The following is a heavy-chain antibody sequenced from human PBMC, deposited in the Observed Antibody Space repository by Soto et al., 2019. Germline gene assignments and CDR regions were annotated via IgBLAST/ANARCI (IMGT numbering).Heavy chain of an antibody. CDR3: AIDLVGSGWFDY. CDR2: IYHSGST. V-gene: IGHV4-38-2*02. D-gene: IGHD6-19*01. Sequence: SETLSLTCAVSGYSISSGYYWGWIRQPPGKGLEWIGSIYHSGSTYYKPSLKSRVTISVDTSKNQFSLKLSSVTAADTAVYYCAIDLVGSGWFDYWGQGTLVTVSS. CDR1: GYSISSGYY. J-gene: IGHJ4*02.